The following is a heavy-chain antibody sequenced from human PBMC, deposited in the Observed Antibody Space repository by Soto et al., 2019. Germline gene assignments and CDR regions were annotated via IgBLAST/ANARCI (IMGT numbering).Heavy chain of an antibody. CDR2: MNSDGSTT. CDR1: RFIVFNGW. J-gene: IGHJ4*02. Sequence: SCALSRFIVFNGWRHWVRQAPGKGLEWVSRMNSDGSTTDYAESVKGRFTVSRDNAKNTLYLQMNSLRAEDTAVYYCATDEVDYWGPGPLVPVS. CDR3: ATDEVDY. V-gene: IGHV3-74*01.